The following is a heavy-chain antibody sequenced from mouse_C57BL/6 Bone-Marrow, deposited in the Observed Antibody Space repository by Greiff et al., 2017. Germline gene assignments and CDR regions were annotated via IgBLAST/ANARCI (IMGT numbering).Heavy chain of an antibody. V-gene: IGHV5-9*01. Sequence: DVKLVESGGGLVKPGGSLKLSCAASGFTFSSYTMSWVRQTPAKRLEWVATISGGGGNTYYPDSVKGRFTISRDTAKNTLYLQMSSLRSEDTALYYCARRRSRGYYAMDYGGQGTSVTVSS. D-gene: IGHD1-1*01. J-gene: IGHJ4*01. CDR2: ISGGGGNT. CDR1: GFTFSSYT. CDR3: ARRRSRGYYAMDY.